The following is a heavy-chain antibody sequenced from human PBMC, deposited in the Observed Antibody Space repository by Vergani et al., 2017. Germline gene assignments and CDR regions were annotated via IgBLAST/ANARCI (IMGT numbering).Heavy chain of an antibody. CDR2: ISYDGSNK. V-gene: IGHV3-30-3*01. D-gene: IGHD3-22*01. CDR3: AKDYDSSGYYGVRFDY. Sequence: VQLVESGGGVVQPGRSLRLSCAASGFTFSSYAMHWVRQAPGKGLEWVAVISYDGSNKYYADSVKGRFTISRDNSKNTLYLQMNSLRAEDTAVYYCAKDYDSSGYYGVRFDYWGQGTLVTVSS. CDR1: GFTFSSYA. J-gene: IGHJ4*02.